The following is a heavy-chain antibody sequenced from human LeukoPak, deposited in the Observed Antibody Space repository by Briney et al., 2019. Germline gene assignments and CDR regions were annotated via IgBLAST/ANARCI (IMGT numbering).Heavy chain of an antibody. CDR3: ARVDSSGWLIYGMDV. CDR2: ISYDGGNK. D-gene: IGHD6-19*01. CDR1: GFTFTSYA. Sequence: PGRSLRLSCAASGFTFTSYAMHWVRQAPGKGLEWVAAISYDGGNKLYADSVKGRFTIFRDNSKNTVYLQMTSLRAEDTAVYFCARVDSSGWLIYGMDVWGQGTTVIVSS. J-gene: IGHJ6*02. V-gene: IGHV3-30-3*01.